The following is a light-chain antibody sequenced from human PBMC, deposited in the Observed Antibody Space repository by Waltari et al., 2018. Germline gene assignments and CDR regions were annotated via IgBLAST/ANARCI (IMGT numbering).Light chain of an antibody. CDR3: QQYNSYPIT. CDR1: QTIVGW. J-gene: IGKJ5*01. Sequence: DIKMTQSPSTLSASVGDRVTITCRDSQTIVGWLAWYQQKPGKAPKLLIYQASSLESGVPSRFSGSGSGTEFTLTISSLQHDDFATYYCQQYNSYPITFGQGTRLEIK. CDR2: QAS. V-gene: IGKV1-5*03.